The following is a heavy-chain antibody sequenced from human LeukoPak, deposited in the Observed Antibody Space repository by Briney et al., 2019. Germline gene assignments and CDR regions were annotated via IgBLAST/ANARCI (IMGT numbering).Heavy chain of an antibody. CDR3: ARLPYCGGDCYPNWFDS. Sequence: RGESLKISCVGSGYNFLHYWIAWVRQRPGKGLECMGVIYPSDSDSRYSPSFQGQVTISADKSIGTAYLQWSSLKASDTAMYYCARLPYCGGDCYPNWFDSWGQGTLVTVSS. D-gene: IGHD2-21*02. CDR2: IYPSDSDS. V-gene: IGHV5-51*01. J-gene: IGHJ5*01. CDR1: GYNFLHYW.